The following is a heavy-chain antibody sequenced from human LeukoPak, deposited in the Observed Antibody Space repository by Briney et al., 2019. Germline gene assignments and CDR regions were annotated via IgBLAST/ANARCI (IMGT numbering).Heavy chain of an antibody. CDR3: AKDVLGYCSGGSCYLGYFDY. J-gene: IGHJ4*02. D-gene: IGHD2-15*01. Sequence: GGSLRLSCAASRFTFSSYAMSWVRQAPGKGLEWVSSISGSGGSTYYADSVKCRFTISRDNSKNTLYLQLNSLRAEDTDVYYCAKDVLGYCSGGSCYLGYFDYWGQGTLVTVSS. CDR1: RFTFSSYA. V-gene: IGHV3-23*01. CDR2: ISGSGGST.